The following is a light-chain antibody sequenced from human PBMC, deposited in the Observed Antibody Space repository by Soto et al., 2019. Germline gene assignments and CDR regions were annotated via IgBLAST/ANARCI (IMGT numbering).Light chain of an antibody. J-gene: IGKJ1*01. Sequence: DIVMTQSPDSLAVSLGERATINCKSSQSVLYSSNNKNYLAWYQQKPGQPPKLLIYWASTRESGVPDRFSGCGSGTDFTLTISSLQAEDVAVYYCQQYYSTPRTFGQGTKLDIK. V-gene: IGKV4-1*01. CDR1: QSVLYSSNNKNY. CDR2: WAS. CDR3: QQYYSTPRT.